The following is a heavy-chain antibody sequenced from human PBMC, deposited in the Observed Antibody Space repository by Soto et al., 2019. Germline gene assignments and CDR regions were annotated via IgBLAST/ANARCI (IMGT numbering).Heavy chain of an antibody. V-gene: IGHV3-33*01. CDR3: ARDSRRNYGMDV. CDR1: GFTFSSYG. Sequence: GGSLRLSCAASGFTFSSYGMHWVRQAPGKGLEWVAVIWYDGSNKYYADSVKGRYTISRDNSKNTLYLQMNSLRAEDTAVYYCARDSRRNYGMDVWGQGTTVPVSS. CDR2: IWYDGSNK. J-gene: IGHJ6*02.